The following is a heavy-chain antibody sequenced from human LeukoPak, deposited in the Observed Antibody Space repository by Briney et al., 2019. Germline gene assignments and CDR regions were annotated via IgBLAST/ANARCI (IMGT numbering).Heavy chain of an antibody. V-gene: IGHV1-18*01. J-gene: IGHJ5*02. CDR1: GYTFTNYG. CDR2: ISGYNGNT. D-gene: IGHD3-16*01. CDR3: ARGGAYNWFDP. Sequence: ASVKVSCKASGYTFTNYGICWVRQAPGQGLEWMGWISGYNGNTNYAQRLQGRVTMTTDTSTSTAYMELRSLKSDDTAVYYCARGGAYNWFDPWGQGTLVTLSS.